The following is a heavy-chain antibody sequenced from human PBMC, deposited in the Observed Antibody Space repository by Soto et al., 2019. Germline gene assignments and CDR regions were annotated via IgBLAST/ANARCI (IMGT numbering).Heavy chain of an antibody. J-gene: IGHJ2*01. Sequence: QVQLVQSGAEVKKPGASVKVSCKAYGYTFTSYDINWVRQATGQGLEWMGWMNPSSGNTGYAEKFQGRVTMTRNTSIITAYMELSSLRSEDTAVYYCAVYGGNRYWYFDLWGRGTLVTVSS. D-gene: IGHD4-17*01. V-gene: IGHV1-8*01. CDR1: GYTFTSYD. CDR2: MNPSSGNT. CDR3: AVYGGNRYWYFDL.